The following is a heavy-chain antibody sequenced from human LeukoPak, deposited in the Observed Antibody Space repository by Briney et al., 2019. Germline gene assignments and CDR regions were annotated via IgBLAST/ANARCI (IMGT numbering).Heavy chain of an antibody. CDR1: GGSISRDF. V-gene: IGHV4-59*12. D-gene: IGHD2-2*01. CDR2: FYHTGST. CDR3: ARAPRYCSSTSCHTFDY. Sequence: SETLSLTCTVSGGSISRDFWSWIRQPPGKGLEWIGNFYHTGSTNYNPSLESRVTMSVDTSKNQFSLKLSSVTAADTAVYYCARAPRYCSSTSCHTFDYWGQGTLVTVSS. J-gene: IGHJ4*02.